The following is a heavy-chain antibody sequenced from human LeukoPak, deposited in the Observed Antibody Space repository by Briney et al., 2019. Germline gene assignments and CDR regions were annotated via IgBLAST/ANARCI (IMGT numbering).Heavy chain of an antibody. CDR1: GFTFDRFA. CDR2: ISGDGFTT. D-gene: IGHD4-23*01. Sequence: PGGSLPLSCAASGFTFDRFAMHWVRQAPGKGLEWVSLISGDGFTTYYVDSVKGRFTMSRDNSKNSLYLQMKSLRTEDTALYYCGRDHVYGGADYWGQGTLGTVSS. V-gene: IGHV3-43*02. J-gene: IGHJ4*02. CDR3: GRDHVYGGADY.